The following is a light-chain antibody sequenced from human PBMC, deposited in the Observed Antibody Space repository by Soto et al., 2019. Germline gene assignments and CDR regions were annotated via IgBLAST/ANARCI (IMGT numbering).Light chain of an antibody. CDR3: QQSDTDTWT. V-gene: IGKV1-5*03. Sequence: DIQMTQSPSTLSASVGDRVTITCRASQSISDWLVWYQQKPGKAPKVLIYKASTLEIGVPSRFSGSGSGTEFTLTISSLQPDDFATYYCQQSDTDTWTFGQGTKVEI. CDR2: KAS. CDR1: QSISDW. J-gene: IGKJ1*01.